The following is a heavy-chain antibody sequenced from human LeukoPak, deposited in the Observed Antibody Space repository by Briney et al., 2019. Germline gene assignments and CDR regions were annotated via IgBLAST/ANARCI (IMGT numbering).Heavy chain of an antibody. D-gene: IGHD4-17*01. V-gene: IGHV4-34*01. CDR1: GVSFNDYY. CDR3: TRMTTGHDY. Sequence: PSETLSLTCAVSGVSFNDYYWSWVRQTPGKGLEWIGEINHSGYTNDSPSLKSRVTLSIDTSRKQFSLNLRSVTVADTGIYYCTRMTTGHDYWGQGTLVTVSS. CDR2: INHSGYT. J-gene: IGHJ4*02.